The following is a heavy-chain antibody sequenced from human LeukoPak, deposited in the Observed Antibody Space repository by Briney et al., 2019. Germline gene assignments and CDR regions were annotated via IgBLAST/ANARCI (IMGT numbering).Heavy chain of an antibody. CDR3: ARVSRIAAVQNWFDP. J-gene: IGHJ5*02. V-gene: IGHV4-39*07. D-gene: IGHD6-13*01. CDR1: GDSIITINSY. CDR2: IYYSGST. Sequence: PSETLSLTCTVSGDSIITINSYWAYIPQPPVKGLERIGSIYYSGSTYYNPSLRGRVTISADTSKNQFSLKLNSVTAADTAVYYCARVSRIAAVQNWFDPWGQGTLVTVSS.